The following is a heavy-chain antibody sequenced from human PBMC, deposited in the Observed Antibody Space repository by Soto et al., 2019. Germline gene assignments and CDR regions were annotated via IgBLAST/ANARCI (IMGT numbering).Heavy chain of an antibody. D-gene: IGHD6-19*01. Sequence: QVQLLQSGAEVKKPGSSVRVSCEASGGTFRTYAISWVRQAPGQGLEWMGEIIPIFGTVNYAQKFQGRATITADESTTTVYMDLRSLRSEDTAVYYCAKGAVAGTLPSYYYYGMDVWGQGTTVTVSS. CDR1: GGTFRTYA. CDR2: IIPIFGTV. V-gene: IGHV1-69*12. J-gene: IGHJ6*02. CDR3: AKGAVAGTLPSYYYYGMDV.